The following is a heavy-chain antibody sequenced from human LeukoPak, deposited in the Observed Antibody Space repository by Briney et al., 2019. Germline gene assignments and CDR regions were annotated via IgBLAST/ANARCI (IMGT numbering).Heavy chain of an antibody. CDR2: IYSGGST. J-gene: IGHJ4*02. Sequence: GGSLRLSCAASGFTFNIYSLNWVRQAPGKGLEWVSVIYSGGSTKYADSVKGRFTISRDNSKNTLYLQMNSLRVEDTALYYCASRSGGDYPYFDYWGQGTLVTVSS. D-gene: IGHD4-17*01. CDR1: GFTFNIYS. CDR3: ASRSGGDYPYFDY. V-gene: IGHV3-53*01.